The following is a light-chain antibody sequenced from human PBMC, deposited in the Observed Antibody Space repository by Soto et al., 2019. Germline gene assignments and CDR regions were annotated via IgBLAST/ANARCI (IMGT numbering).Light chain of an antibody. CDR1: QSIDSW. J-gene: IGKJ1*01. V-gene: IGKV1-5*01. Sequence: DIQMTQSPSTLSASVGDRVTITCRASQSIDSWLAWYQQTPGEAPKLLIYDASSLQSGVPSRFSGGGSGTEFTLTISSLQPDDFATYYCQQYNSYWGTFGQGTKVDI. CDR2: DAS. CDR3: QQYNSYWGT.